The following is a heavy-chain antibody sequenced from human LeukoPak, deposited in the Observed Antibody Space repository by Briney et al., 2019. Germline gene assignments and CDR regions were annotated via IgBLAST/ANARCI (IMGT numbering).Heavy chain of an antibody. CDR1: GGSISSYY. CDR3: ARDKGAMTTVTTNWFDP. V-gene: IGHV4-4*07. Sequence: SETLSLTCTVSGGSISSYYWSWIRQPAGKGLEWIGRIYTSGSTNYNPSLKSRVTMSVDTSKNQFSLKLISVTAADTAVYYCARDKGAMTTVTTNWFDPWGQGTLVTVSS. CDR2: IYTSGST. J-gene: IGHJ5*02. D-gene: IGHD4-4*01.